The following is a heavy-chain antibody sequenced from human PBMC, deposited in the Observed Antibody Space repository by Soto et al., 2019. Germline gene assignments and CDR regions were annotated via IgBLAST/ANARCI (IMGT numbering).Heavy chain of an antibody. CDR3: ARERGVVPAAMASHYGMDV. V-gene: IGHV3-33*01. CDR2: RWYDGSNK. D-gene: IGHD2-2*01. J-gene: IGHJ6*02. Sequence: HPGGSLRLSCAASGFTFSSYGMHWVRQAPGKGLEWVAVRWYDGSNKYYADSVKGRFTISRDNSKNTLYLQMNSLRAEDTAVYYCARERGVVPAAMASHYGMDVWGQGTTVTVSS. CDR1: GFTFSSYG.